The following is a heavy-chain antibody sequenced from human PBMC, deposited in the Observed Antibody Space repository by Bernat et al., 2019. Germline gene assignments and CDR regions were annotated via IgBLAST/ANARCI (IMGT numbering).Heavy chain of an antibody. CDR1: GFTFSSYG. J-gene: IGHJ3*02. CDR3: ARDLVVPIAVAGTGVHDAFDI. Sequence: QVQLVESGGGVVQPGRSLRLSCAASGFTFSSYGMHWVRQAPGKGLEWVAVIWYDGSNKYYADSVKGRFTIPRDNSKNTLYLQMNSLRAEDTAVYYCARDLVVPIAVAGTGVHDAFDIWGQGTMVTVSS. CDR2: IWYDGSNK. D-gene: IGHD6-19*01. V-gene: IGHV3-33*01.